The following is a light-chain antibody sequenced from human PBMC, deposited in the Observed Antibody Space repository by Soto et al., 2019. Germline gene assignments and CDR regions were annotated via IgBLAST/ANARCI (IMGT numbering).Light chain of an antibody. Sequence: QSVLTQPASVSGSPGQSITISCTGSSSDVGGCNYVSWYQQHPGKAPKLMIYDVTNRPSGVSDRFSGSKSGNTASLTITGLQAEDEADYYCSSYTSSSTFYVLGTGTKVTV. V-gene: IGLV2-14*01. CDR1: SSDVGGCNY. CDR2: DVT. CDR3: SSYTSSSTFYV. J-gene: IGLJ1*01.